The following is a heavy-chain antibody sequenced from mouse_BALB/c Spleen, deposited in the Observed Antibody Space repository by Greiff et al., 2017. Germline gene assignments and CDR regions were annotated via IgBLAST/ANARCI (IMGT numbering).Heavy chain of an antibody. J-gene: IGHJ2*01. CDR1: GYTFTSYT. CDR2: INPSSGYT. CDR3: AGPPFDY. V-gene: IGHV1-4*02. Sequence: VQLQQSAAELARPGASVKMSCKASGYTFTSYTMYWVKQRPGQGLEWIGYINPSSGYTEYNQKFKDKTTLTADKSSSTAYMQLSSLTSEDSAVYYCAGPPFDYWGQGTTLTVSS.